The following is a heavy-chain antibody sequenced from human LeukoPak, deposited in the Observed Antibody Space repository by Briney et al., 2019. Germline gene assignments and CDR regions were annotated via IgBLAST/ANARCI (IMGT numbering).Heavy chain of an antibody. CDR3: ARDHQLVYFDY. J-gene: IGHJ4*02. Sequence: ASVKVSCKASGYTFTSYYMHWVRQAPGQGLEWMGIINPSGGGTSYAQKFQGRVTMTRDTSTSTAYMELRSLRSDDTAVYYCARDHQLVYFDYWGQGTLVTVSS. CDR2: INPSGGGT. V-gene: IGHV1-46*01. CDR1: GYTFTSYY. D-gene: IGHD6-13*01.